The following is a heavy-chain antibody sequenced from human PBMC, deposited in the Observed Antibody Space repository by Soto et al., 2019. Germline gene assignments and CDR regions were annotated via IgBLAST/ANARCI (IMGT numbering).Heavy chain of an antibody. D-gene: IGHD3-10*01. CDR3: ATDLQWFGGIDY. V-gene: IGHV1-24*01. CDR1: GYTLTELS. J-gene: IGHJ4*02. Sequence: QFQLVQSGAGVKKPGASVKVSCRVSGYTLTELSMHWVGQAPGKGLAWMGGFDPEDGEAIYAKKFQGRVTMTEDTYTDTAYMELSSLRSEDTAVYYCATDLQWFGGIDYWGQGTLVTVSS. CDR2: FDPEDGEA.